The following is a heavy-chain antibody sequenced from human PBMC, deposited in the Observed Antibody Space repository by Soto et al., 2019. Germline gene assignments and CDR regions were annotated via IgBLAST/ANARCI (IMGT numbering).Heavy chain of an antibody. CDR3: ARELDSSSWNNWFDP. J-gene: IGHJ5*02. V-gene: IGHV3-30-3*01. D-gene: IGHD6-13*01. CDR2: ISYDGSNK. CDR1: GFTFISYA. Sequence: GGSLRLSCAASGFTFISYAMHWVRQAPGKGLEWVAVISYDGSNKYYADSVKGRFTISRDNSKNTLYLQMNSLRAEDTAVYYCARELDSSSWNNWFDPWGQGTLVTVSS.